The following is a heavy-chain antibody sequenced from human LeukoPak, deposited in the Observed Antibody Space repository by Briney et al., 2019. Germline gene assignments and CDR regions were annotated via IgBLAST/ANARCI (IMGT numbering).Heavy chain of an antibody. CDR1: GFTFSSYS. J-gene: IGHJ1*01. D-gene: IGHD2-15*01. Sequence: GGSLRLSCAASGFTFSSYSMNWVRQAPGKGLEWVSSISGSSSYIYHVDSVKGRFTISRDNAKNSLYLQMNSLRAEDTAVYYCARGYCSGGSCYPEYFQHWGQGTLVTVSS. CDR2: ISGSSSYI. CDR3: ARGYCSGGSCYPEYFQH. V-gene: IGHV3-21*01.